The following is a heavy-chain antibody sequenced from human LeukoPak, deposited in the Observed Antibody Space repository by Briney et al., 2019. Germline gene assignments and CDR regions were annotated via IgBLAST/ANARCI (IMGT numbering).Heavy chain of an antibody. V-gene: IGHV1-2*02. D-gene: IGHD2-21*02. J-gene: IGHJ3*01. Sequence: GASVKVSCKASGYTFTDYYIHWVRQAPGQGLEWMGWINPDSGVTNYAQKFQGRVTMTRDTSISTAYMELSRLRSDDTAVYYCARGGGRYCGGDCYLRAFDVWGQGTMVTVSS. CDR3: ARGGGRYCGGDCYLRAFDV. CDR2: INPDSGVT. CDR1: GYTFTDYY.